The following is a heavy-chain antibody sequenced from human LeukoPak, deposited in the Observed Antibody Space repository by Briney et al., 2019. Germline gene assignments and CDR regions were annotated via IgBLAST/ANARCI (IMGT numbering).Heavy chain of an antibody. J-gene: IGHJ6*03. D-gene: IGHD3-10*01. CDR2: ISSSSNYI. CDR1: GFTFSNYS. V-gene: IGHV3-21*01. CDR3: ARENSRFGARGIYYMDV. Sequence: GGSLRLSCAASGFTFSNYSMNWVRQAPGKGLEWVSSISSSSNYIYYADSVKGRFTISRDNAKNSLYLQMNSLRAEDTAVYYCARENSRFGARGIYYMDVWGKGTTVTISS.